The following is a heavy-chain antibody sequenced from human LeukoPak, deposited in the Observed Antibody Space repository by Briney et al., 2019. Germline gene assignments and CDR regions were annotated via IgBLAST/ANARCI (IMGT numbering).Heavy chain of an antibody. V-gene: IGHV3-23*01. CDR3: AKGLPAGSGYYYFDY. Sequence: GGSLRLSCAASGFTFSSYSMNWVRQAPGKGLEWVSAISGSGGSTYYADSVKGRFTISRDNSKNTLYLQMNSLRAEDAAVYYCAKGLPAGSGYYYFDYWGQGTLVTVSS. D-gene: IGHD3-3*01. CDR1: GFTFSSYS. CDR2: ISGSGGST. J-gene: IGHJ4*02.